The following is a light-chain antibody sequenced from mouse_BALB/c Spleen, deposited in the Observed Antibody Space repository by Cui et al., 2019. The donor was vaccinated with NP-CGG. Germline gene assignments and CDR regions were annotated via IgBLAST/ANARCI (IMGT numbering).Light chain of an antibody. CDR3: ALWYSNHWV. Sequence: QAVVTQVSALTTSPGETVTLTCRSSTGAVTTSNYANWVQEKPDHLFTGLIGGTNNRAPGVPARFSGSLIGDNAALTITGAQTEDEAIYFCALWYSNHWVFGGGTKLTVL. CDR1: TGAVTTSNY. CDR2: GTN. J-gene: IGLJ1*01. V-gene: IGLV1*01.